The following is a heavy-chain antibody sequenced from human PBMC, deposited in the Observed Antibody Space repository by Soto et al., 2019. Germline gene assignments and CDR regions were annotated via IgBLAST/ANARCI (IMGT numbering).Heavy chain of an antibody. CDR1: GYSFTSYW. Sequence: GESLKISCKGSGYSFTSYWISWVRQMPGKGLEWMGRIDPSDSYTNYSPSFQGHVTISADKSISTAYLQWSSLKASDTAMYYCARHPNYFCSGSNWFGPWGQGTLVTVSS. CDR2: IDPSDSYT. D-gene: IGHD3-10*01. V-gene: IGHV5-10-1*01. CDR3: ARHPNYFCSGSNWFGP. J-gene: IGHJ5*02.